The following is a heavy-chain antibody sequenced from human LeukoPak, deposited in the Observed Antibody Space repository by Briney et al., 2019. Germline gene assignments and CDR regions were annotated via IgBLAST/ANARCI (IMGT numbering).Heavy chain of an antibody. Sequence: ASVKVSCKASGYSFTGYYIHWVRQAPGQGLECMGWINPNSGDTNYAQKFQGRVTMTRDTSISTAYMELSRLRSDDTAIYYYARVSSFDWLYYFDYWGQGTLVTVSS. V-gene: IGHV1-2*02. D-gene: IGHD3-9*01. J-gene: IGHJ4*02. CDR1: GYSFTGYY. CDR3: ARVSSFDWLYYFDY. CDR2: INPNSGDT.